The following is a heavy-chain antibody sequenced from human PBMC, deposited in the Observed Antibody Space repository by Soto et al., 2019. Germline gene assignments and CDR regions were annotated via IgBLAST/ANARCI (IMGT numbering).Heavy chain of an antibody. J-gene: IGHJ6*03. Sequence: GGSLRLSCAASGFTFSDHYMDWFRQAPGKGLEWVGRSRNKANSYTTEYAASVKGRFSISRDDSKNSLYLQMNSLNTEDTAVYYCARSFTYASAFYMDVWGEGTTVTVSS. V-gene: IGHV3-72*01. CDR2: SRNKANSYTT. CDR3: ARSFTYASAFYMDV. CDR1: GFTFSDHY. D-gene: IGHD2-2*01.